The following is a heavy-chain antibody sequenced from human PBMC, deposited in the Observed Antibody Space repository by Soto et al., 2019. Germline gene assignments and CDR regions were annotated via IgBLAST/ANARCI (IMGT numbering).Heavy chain of an antibody. CDR3: AGMRRAVGPI. V-gene: IGHV3-30-3*01. CDR1: GFTFSSYA. Sequence: PGGSLRLSCAASGFTFSSYAMHWVRQAPGKGLEWVAVISYDGSNKYYADSVKGRFTISRDNSKNTLYLQMNILRAEDTAVYYCAGMRRAVGPIWGQGTLVTVSS. D-gene: IGHD6-19*01. CDR2: ISYDGSNK. J-gene: IGHJ4*02.